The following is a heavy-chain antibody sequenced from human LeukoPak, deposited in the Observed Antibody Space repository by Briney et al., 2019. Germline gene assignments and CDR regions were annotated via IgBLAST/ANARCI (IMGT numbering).Heavy chain of an antibody. CDR3: ARDRYVGATTAVDSDS. J-gene: IGHJ4*02. D-gene: IGHD1-26*01. Sequence: PGGSLRLSCAASGFTFSDYYMSWIRQAPGKGLEWVSYIGSSGSTIYYADSVKDRFTISKDNAKNSLYLQMNSLRAEDTAVYYCARDRYVGATTAVDSDSWGQGTLVTVSS. V-gene: IGHV3-11*01. CDR1: GFTFSDYY. CDR2: IGSSGSTI.